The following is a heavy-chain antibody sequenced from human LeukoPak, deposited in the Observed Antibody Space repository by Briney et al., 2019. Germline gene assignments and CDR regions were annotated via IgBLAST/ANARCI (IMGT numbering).Heavy chain of an antibody. CDR1: GYTFTIYG. Sequence: ASVKVSCKASGYTFTIYGISWVRQAPGQGLEGMGWISAYNGNTNYAQKLQGRVTMTTDTSTSTAYMELRSLRSDDTAVYYCARRGYCSSTSCEKFDYWGQGTLVTVSS. D-gene: IGHD2-2*01. J-gene: IGHJ4*02. CDR2: ISAYNGNT. CDR3: ARRGYCSSTSCEKFDY. V-gene: IGHV1-18*04.